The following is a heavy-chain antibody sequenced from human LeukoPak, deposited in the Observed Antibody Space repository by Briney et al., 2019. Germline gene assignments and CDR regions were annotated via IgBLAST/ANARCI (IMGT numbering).Heavy chain of an antibody. CDR1: GFTFSSYG. J-gene: IGHJ4*02. Sequence: PGRSLRLSCAASGFTFSSYGIHWVHQAPGKGLEWVAVILSDGSNAYYADSVKGRFTMSRGNSKNTLFVQMNSLRAEDTAVYYCAKDLSGRKGPFDYWGQGTLVTVSS. V-gene: IGHV3-30*18. CDR3: AKDLSGRKGPFDY. D-gene: IGHD3-10*01. CDR2: ILSDGSNA.